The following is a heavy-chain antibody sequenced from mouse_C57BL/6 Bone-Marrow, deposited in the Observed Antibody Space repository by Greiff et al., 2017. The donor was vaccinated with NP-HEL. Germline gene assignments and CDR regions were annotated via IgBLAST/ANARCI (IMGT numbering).Heavy chain of an antibody. J-gene: IGHJ2*01. CDR2: ISSGGRYT. D-gene: IGHD1-1*01. CDR1: GFTFSSYG. Sequence: EVMLVESGGDLVKPGGSLKLSCAASGFTFSSYGMSWVRQTPDKRLEWVATISSGGRYTYYPDSVKGRFTISRDNAKNTLYLQMSSLKSEDTAMYYCARRSGSSLFDYWGQGTTLTVSS. CDR3: ARRSGSSLFDY. V-gene: IGHV5-6*02.